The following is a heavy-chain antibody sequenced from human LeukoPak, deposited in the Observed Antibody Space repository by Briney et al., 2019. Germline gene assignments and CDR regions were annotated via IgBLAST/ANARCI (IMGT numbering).Heavy chain of an antibody. CDR2: IYYSGST. D-gene: IGHD5-18*01. CDR1: GGSFSGYY. V-gene: IGHV4-31*11. J-gene: IGHJ4*02. CDR3: ARGGYSYGQYYFDY. Sequence: SETLSLTCAVYGGSFSGYYWSWIRQHPGKGLEWIGYIYYSGSTYYNPSLKSRVTISVDTSKSQFSLKLSSVTAADTAVYYCARGGYSYGQYYFDYWGQGTLVTVSS.